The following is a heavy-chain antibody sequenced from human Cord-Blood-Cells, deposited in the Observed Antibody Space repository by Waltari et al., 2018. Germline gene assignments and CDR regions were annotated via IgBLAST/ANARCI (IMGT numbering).Heavy chain of an antibody. CDR1: GYCLNSHW. V-gene: IGHV5-51*01. CDR3: ARHAMSYSGSYYALDY. CDR2: IYPGDSDT. J-gene: IGHJ4*02. Sequence: EVQLVQSGAEVKKTGESLTISCKGSGYCLNSHWLGWVRNLPGKGLEWMGIIYPGDSDTRYSPSFQGQVTISADKSISTAYLQWSSLKASDTAMYYCARHAMSYSGSYYALDYWGQGTLVTVSS. D-gene: IGHD1-26*01.